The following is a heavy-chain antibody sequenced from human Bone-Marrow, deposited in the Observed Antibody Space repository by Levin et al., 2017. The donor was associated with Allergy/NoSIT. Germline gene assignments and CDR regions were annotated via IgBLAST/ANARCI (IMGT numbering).Heavy chain of an antibody. CDR3: AKELTPYNWNNPYFFES. CDR2: IAWNGGAK. Sequence: GGSLRLSCAGSGFSFDQYGLHWVRQVPGKGLEWVSGIAWNGGAKGYADSVKGRFTISRDNAKNSLYLEMDSLRTEDTALYYCAKELTPYNWNNPYFFESWGQGTLVTVSS. V-gene: IGHV3-9*01. J-gene: IGHJ4*02. CDR1: GFSFDQYG. D-gene: IGHD1/OR15-1a*01.